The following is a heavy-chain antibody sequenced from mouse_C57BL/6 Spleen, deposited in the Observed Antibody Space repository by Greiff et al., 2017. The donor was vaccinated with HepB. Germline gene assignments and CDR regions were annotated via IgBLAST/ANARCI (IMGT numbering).Heavy chain of an antibody. CDR2: ISSGGDYT. D-gene: IGHD1-1*01. J-gene: IGHJ1*03. CDR3: ARRGYYEGYFDV. CDR1: GFTFSSYG. Sequence: EVQRVESGGDLVKPGGSLKLSCAASGFTFSSYGMSWVRQTPDKRLEWVATISSGGDYTYYLDSVKGRFTISRDNVKSTLSLQMSSLKSEDSAMYYCARRGYYEGYFDVWGTGTTVTVSS. V-gene: IGHV5-6*01.